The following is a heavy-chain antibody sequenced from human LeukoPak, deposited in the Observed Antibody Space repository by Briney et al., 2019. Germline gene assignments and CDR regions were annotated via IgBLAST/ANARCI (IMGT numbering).Heavy chain of an antibody. J-gene: IGHJ6*02. CDR2: IRSKAYGGTT. CDR3: TRGGFDYYYGMDV. D-gene: IGHD6-25*01. V-gene: IGHV3-49*04. Sequence: GGSLRLSCAASGFTFSSYAMSWVRQAPGKGLEWVGFIRSKAYGGTTEYAASVKGRFTISRDDSKSIAYLQMNSLKTEDTAVYYCTRGGFDYYYGMDVWGQGTTVTVSS. CDR1: GFTFSSYA.